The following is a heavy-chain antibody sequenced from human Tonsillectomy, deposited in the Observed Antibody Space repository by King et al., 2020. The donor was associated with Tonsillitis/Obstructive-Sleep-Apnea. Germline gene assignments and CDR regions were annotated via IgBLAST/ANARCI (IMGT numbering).Heavy chain of an antibody. CDR3: ARDALGASGY. D-gene: IGHD1-26*01. V-gene: IGHV3-7*04. CDR1: GFTFSRYW. Sequence: VQLVESGGGLVQPGGSLRLSCAASGFTFSRYWMEWVRQAPGKGLEWVANIKQDGSAKQYVDSVKGRFTISRDNAKNSLYLQMDSLRVEDTAVYYCARDALGASGYWGQGTLVTVSS. CDR2: IKQDGSAK. J-gene: IGHJ4*02.